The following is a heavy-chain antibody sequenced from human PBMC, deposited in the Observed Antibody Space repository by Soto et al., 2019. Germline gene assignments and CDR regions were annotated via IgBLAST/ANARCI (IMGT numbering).Heavy chain of an antibody. J-gene: IGHJ4*01. CDR1: GFTFSNAW. CDR3: TTDSYSTMMIVRFDY. CDR2: IKSKTDGGTT. V-gene: IGHV3-15*07. Sequence: EVQLVESGGGLGKPGGSLRLSCAASGFTFSNAWINWVRQAPGKGLEWVGRIKSKTDGGTTDYAAPVKGRFAISRDDSTNILYLQMNSRKIEDTAVYYCTTDSYSTMMIVRFDYWGHGTLVTVSS. D-gene: IGHD3-22*01.